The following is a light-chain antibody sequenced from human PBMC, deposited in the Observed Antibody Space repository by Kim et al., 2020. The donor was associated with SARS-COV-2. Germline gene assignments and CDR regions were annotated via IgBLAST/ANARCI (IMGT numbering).Light chain of an antibody. J-gene: IGLJ2*01. CDR2: QDT. Sequence: SYELTQPPSVSMSPGQTASITCSGDKLGNKFTSWYQLKPGRSPVVVIYQDTKRPSGIPERFSGSISGNTATLTISGTHTTDEADYYCQAWDRSTVVFGGGTQLTVL. CDR1: KLGNKF. V-gene: IGLV3-1*01. CDR3: QAWDRSTVV.